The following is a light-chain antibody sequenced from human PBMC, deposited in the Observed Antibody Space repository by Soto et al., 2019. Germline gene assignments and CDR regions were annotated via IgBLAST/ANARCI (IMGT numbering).Light chain of an antibody. J-gene: IGLJ2*01. Sequence: QSVLTQPASVSGSPGQSITISCTGTSSDVGGYNYVSWYQQHPGKSPKLMIYEVNNRPSGVSSRFSGSKSGNTASLTISGLQAEDEADYYCSSFTSSSTVLFGGGTKVTVL. V-gene: IGLV2-14*01. CDR1: SSDVGGYNY. CDR3: SSFTSSSTVL. CDR2: EVN.